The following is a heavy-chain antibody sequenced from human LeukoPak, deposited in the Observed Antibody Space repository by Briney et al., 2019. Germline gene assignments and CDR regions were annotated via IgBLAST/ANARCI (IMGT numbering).Heavy chain of an antibody. D-gene: IGHD2-15*01. V-gene: IGHV3-23*01. CDR2: ISGSDGST. CDR3: AKGTVIAATPGDY. CDR1: GFTFSSYA. Sequence: GGSLRLSCAASGFTFSSYAMSWVRQAPGKGLEWVSGISGSDGSTNYADSVKGRFTISRDYADSVKGRFTISRDNSKNTLYLQMNSLRTDDTAVYYCAKGTVIAATPGDYWGQGTLVTVSS. J-gene: IGHJ4*02.